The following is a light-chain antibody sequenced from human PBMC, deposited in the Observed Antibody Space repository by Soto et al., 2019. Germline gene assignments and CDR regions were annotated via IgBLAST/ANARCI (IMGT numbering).Light chain of an antibody. Sequence: DIQVTQSPSSLSASVGDGVTMTCRASQSISSYLNWYQQKPGKAPKLLIYAASSLQSGVPLRFSGSGSGTDFTLTISSLQPEDFATYYCQQSYSTPLTFGGGTKVDIK. J-gene: IGKJ4*01. CDR2: AAS. V-gene: IGKV1-39*01. CDR1: QSISSY. CDR3: QQSYSTPLT.